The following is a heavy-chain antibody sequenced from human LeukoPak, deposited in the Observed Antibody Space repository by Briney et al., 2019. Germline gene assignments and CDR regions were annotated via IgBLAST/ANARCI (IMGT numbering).Heavy chain of an antibody. CDR2: ISYDGSNK. V-gene: IGHV3-30*18. J-gene: IGHJ6*02. Sequence: GGSLRLSCAASGFTFSSYGMHWVRQAPGKGLEWVAVISYDGSNKYYADSVKGRFTISRDNSKNTLYLQVNSLRAEETAVYYCAKDLYGCGGYYYGMDVWGQGATVTVSS. D-gene: IGHD2-8*01. CDR1: GFTFSSYG. CDR3: AKDLYGCGGYYYGMDV.